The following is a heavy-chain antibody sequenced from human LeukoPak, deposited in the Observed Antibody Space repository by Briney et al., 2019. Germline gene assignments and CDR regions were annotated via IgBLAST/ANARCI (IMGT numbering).Heavy chain of an antibody. J-gene: IGHJ4*02. CDR2: IYHSETT. Sequence: SGTLSLTCVVSGGSISNSNWWSWVRQPPGKGLEWIGEIYHSETTNYNPSLKSRVTILVGKSKNQFSLKLSSVTAADTAVYYCARLSARGRGYFDSWGQGTLVTVSA. V-gene: IGHV4-4*02. D-gene: IGHD6-13*01. CDR1: GGSISNSNW. CDR3: ARLSARGRGYFDS.